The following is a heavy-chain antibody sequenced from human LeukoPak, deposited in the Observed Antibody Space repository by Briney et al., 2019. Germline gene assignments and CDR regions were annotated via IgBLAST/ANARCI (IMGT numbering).Heavy chain of an antibody. D-gene: IGHD3-22*01. V-gene: IGHV3-30*02. CDR3: ANYPYYYDSSGANPGYFDL. CDR1: GFTFSSYG. CDR2: IRNDGAIK. J-gene: IGHJ2*01. Sequence: GGSLRLSCAASGFTFSSYGMHWVRQAPGKGLEWVAFIRNDGAIKYYADSVKGRFTVSRDNSKNTLYLQMNSLRAEDTAVYYCANYPYYYDSSGANPGYFDLWGRGTLVTVSS.